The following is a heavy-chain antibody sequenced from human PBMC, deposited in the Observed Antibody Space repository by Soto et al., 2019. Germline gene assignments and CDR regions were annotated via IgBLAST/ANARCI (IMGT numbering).Heavy chain of an antibody. CDR3: ARALKAVVITLGY. Sequence: QVQLQESGPGLVKPSETLSLTCTVSGGSISSSSYYWGWIRQPPGKGLEWIGSIYYSGSTYYNPSLKSRVTISVNTSKNQFSLRLSAVTAAETAVYYCARALKAVVITLGYWGQGTLVTVSS. V-gene: IGHV4-39*01. CDR2: IYYSGST. D-gene: IGHD3-22*01. J-gene: IGHJ4*02. CDR1: GGSISSSSYY.